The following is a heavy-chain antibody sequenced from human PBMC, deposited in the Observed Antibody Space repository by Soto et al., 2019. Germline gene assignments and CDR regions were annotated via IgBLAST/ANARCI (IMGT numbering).Heavy chain of an antibody. CDR2: ISSSGSTI. Sequence: PGGSLRLSCAASGFTFSDYYMSWIRQAPWKGLEWVSYISSSGSTIYYADSVKGRFTISRDNAKNSLYLQMNSLRAEDTAVYYCARGRNTAMVTGTPSFDYWGQGTLVTVSS. CDR1: GFTFSDYY. J-gene: IGHJ4*02. D-gene: IGHD5-18*01. CDR3: ARGRNTAMVTGTPSFDY. V-gene: IGHV3-11*01.